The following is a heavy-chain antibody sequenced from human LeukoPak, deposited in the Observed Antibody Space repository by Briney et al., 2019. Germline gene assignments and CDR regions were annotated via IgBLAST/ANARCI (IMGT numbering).Heavy chain of an antibody. Sequence: SETLSLTCAVYGGSFSGYYWSWIRQPPGKGLEWIGEINHSGSTNYNPSLKSRVTISVDTSKNQFSLKLSSVTAADTAVYYCARSRTTVTTDYYYYGMDVWGQGTTVTVSS. CDR1: GGSFSGYY. CDR2: INHSGST. J-gene: IGHJ6*02. CDR3: ARSRTTVTTDYYYYGMDV. D-gene: IGHD4-17*01. V-gene: IGHV4-34*01.